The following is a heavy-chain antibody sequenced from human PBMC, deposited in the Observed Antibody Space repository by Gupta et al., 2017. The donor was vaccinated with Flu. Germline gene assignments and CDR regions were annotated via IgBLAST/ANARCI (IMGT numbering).Heavy chain of an antibody. J-gene: IGHJ4*02. V-gene: IGHV3-13*01. Sequence: EVQLVESGGGSVQPGGSLRLSCAVSGFTFDNYDMHWVRQVTGKGLEWVSAIGTAGDTFYPDSVKGRFIISRENAKKSLFLQMNSLRAGDTAVYYCVRGLGAYYTAWGYFDSWGPGTLVTVYS. D-gene: IGHD4-17*01. CDR2: IGTAGDT. CDR1: GFTFDNYD. CDR3: VRGLGAYYTAWGYFDS.